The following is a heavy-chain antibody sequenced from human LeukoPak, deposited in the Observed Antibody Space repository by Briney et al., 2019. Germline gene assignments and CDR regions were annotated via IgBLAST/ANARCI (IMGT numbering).Heavy chain of an antibody. V-gene: IGHV3-23*01. J-gene: IGHJ3*02. Sequence: GGSLRLSCAASGFTFSSYAMSWVRQAPGEGLEWVSAISGSGGSTYYADSVKGRFTISRDNAKNSLCLQMNSLRAEDTAVYYCARAGITIFGVGSRGAFDIWGQGTMVTVSS. CDR2: ISGSGGST. CDR1: GFTFSSYA. D-gene: IGHD3-3*01. CDR3: ARAGITIFGVGSRGAFDI.